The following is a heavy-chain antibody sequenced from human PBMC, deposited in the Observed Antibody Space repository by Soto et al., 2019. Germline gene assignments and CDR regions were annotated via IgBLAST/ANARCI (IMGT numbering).Heavy chain of an antibody. CDR2: IYWNDDK. J-gene: IGHJ4*02. CDR3: AHIGQGGGVWYYFDY. V-gene: IGHV2-5*01. D-gene: IGHD2-21*01. Sequence: QITLKESGPTLVKPTQTLTLTCTFSGFSLSTSGVGVGWIRQPPGKALEWLALIYWNDDKRYSQSLKSRLTITKDTSKNQVVLTMTNMDPVDTATYYCAHIGQGGGVWYYFDYWGQGTLVTVSS. CDR1: GFSLSTSGVG.